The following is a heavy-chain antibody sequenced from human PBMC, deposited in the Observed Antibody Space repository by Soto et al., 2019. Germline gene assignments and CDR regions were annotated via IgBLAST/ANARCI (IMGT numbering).Heavy chain of an antibody. V-gene: IGHV4-39*01. CDR3: ACIFSGGDGYGFYHYCLVG. J-gene: IGHJ6*01. CDR2: IFYSGST. Sequence: PSETLSLTCTVSGGSISSSSYYWGWIRQPPRKGLEWIGSIFYSGSTYSNPSLKIRVTISLGTSKNQFSLKLSSVTAAHTPVSYCACIFSGGDGYGFYHYCLVGWGQGTTVTVAS. CDR1: GGSISSSSYY. D-gene: IGHD5-18*01.